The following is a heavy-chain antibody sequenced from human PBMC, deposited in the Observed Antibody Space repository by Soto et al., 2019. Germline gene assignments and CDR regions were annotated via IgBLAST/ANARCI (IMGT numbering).Heavy chain of an antibody. Sequence: QVQLVQSGAEVKKPGSSVKVSCKASGGTFSSYAISWVRQAPGQGLEWMGGIIPIFGTANYAQKFQGRVTITAEESTSTAYMELSSLRSEDTAAYYCARDTARYGGYSPFDYWGQGTLVTVSS. J-gene: IGHJ4*02. CDR2: IIPIFGTA. D-gene: IGHD5-12*01. CDR1: GGTFSSYA. V-gene: IGHV1-69*01. CDR3: ARDTARYGGYSPFDY.